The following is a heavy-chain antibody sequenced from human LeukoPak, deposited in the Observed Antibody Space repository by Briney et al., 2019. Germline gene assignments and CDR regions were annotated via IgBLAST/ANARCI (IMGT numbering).Heavy chain of an antibody. J-gene: IGHJ3*02. CDR3: ARTARHCSSSGCYIGGFDT. D-gene: IGHD2-2*02. CDR1: GGSVSSSSYS. V-gene: IGHV4-61*01. Sequence: SETLSLTCTVSGGSVSSSSYSWSWIRQPPGKGLEWIGYIYYSGSTNYNPSLKSRVTMSKDTSKNQFSLKLSSVTAADAAVFYCARTARHCSSSGCYIGGFDTWGQGTMVTVSS. CDR2: IYYSGST.